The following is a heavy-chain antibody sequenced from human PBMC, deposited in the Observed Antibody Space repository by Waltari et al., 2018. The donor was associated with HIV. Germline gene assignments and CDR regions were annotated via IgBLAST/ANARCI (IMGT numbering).Heavy chain of an antibody. Sequence: QVQLQQWGAGLLKPSETLSLTCAVYGGSFSGYYWSWIRQPPGKGLEWIGEINHSGSNNYNPSLKSRVTISVDTSKNQFSLKLSSVTAADTAVYYCARHGDVVVVAATYNWFDPWGQGTLVTVSS. J-gene: IGHJ5*02. V-gene: IGHV4-34*01. CDR3: ARHGDVVVVAATYNWFDP. D-gene: IGHD2-15*01. CDR2: INHSGSN. CDR1: GGSFSGYY.